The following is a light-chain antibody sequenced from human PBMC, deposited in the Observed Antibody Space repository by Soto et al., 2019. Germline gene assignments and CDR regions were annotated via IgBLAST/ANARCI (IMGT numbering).Light chain of an antibody. CDR1: SSNIGAGYD. Sequence: QSVLTQPPSVSGAPGQRVTISCTGGSSNIGAGYDVHWYQQLPGTAPKLLVSGNTNRPSGVPDRFSGSKSGTSASLAITGLHAEDEADYYCQSFDSSLSGWVFGGGTKLTVL. CDR2: GNT. CDR3: QSFDSSLSGWV. V-gene: IGLV1-40*01. J-gene: IGLJ3*02.